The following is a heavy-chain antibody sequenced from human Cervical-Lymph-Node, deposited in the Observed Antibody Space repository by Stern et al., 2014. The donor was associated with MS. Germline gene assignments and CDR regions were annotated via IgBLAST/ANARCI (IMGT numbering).Heavy chain of an antibody. Sequence: VQLVESGAEVKKPGASVKVSCKASGYTFTSYGISWVRQAPGQGLEWMGWIRAYNGNTNYAQKLQGRVTMTTDTSTSTAYMELRSLRSDDTAVYYCARLVVPAAMLGWFDPWGQGTLVTVSS. CDR2: IRAYNGNT. CDR1: GYTFTSYG. D-gene: IGHD2-2*01. J-gene: IGHJ5*02. CDR3: ARLVVPAAMLGWFDP. V-gene: IGHV1-18*01.